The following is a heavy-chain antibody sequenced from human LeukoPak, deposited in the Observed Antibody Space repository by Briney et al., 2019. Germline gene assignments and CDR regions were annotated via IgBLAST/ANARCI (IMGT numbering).Heavy chain of an antibody. CDR3: ARDGGGDQRWTIDY. Sequence: SETLSLTCTVSGGSISSYYWSWIRQPPGKGLEWIGYIYYSGSTNYNPSLKSRVTISVDTSKNQFSLKLSSVTAADTAVYYCARDGGGDQRWTIDYWGQGTLVTVSS. CDR2: IYYSGST. J-gene: IGHJ4*02. D-gene: IGHD2-21*02. CDR1: GGSISSYY. V-gene: IGHV4-59*01.